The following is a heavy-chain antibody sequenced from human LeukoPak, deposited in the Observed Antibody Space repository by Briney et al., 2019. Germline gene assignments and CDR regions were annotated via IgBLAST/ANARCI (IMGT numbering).Heavy chain of an antibody. D-gene: IGHD1-26*01. V-gene: IGHV3-48*01. CDR2: ISSRSSTI. CDR1: GFTFSSYS. Sequence: QPGGSLRLSCAASGFTFSSYSMNWVRQAPGKGLEWVSYISSRSSTIYYADSVKGRFTISRDNAKNSLYLQMNSLRAADTAVYCCARAPSPSGSYGFDYWGQGTLVTVSS. J-gene: IGHJ4*02. CDR3: ARAPSPSGSYGFDY.